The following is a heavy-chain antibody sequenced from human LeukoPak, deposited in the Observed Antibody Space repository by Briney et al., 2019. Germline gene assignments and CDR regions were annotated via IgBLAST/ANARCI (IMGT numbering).Heavy chain of an antibody. CDR1: GFTFSSYD. Sequence: GGSLRLSCAASGFTFSSYDMHWVRQATGKGLEWVSAIGTAGDTFYPGSVKGRFTISRENAKNSLYLQMNSLRAGDTAVYFCARAYYEKMFDCWGQGTLVTVSS. CDR3: ARAYYEKMFDC. CDR2: IGTAGDT. V-gene: IGHV3-13*01. D-gene: IGHD3-3*01. J-gene: IGHJ4*02.